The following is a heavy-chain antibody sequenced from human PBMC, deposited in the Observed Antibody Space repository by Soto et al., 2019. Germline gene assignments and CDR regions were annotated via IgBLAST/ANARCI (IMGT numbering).Heavy chain of an antibody. D-gene: IGHD6-19*01. J-gene: IGHJ6*02. CDR2: IYYSGST. CDR1: GGSISSSSYY. CDR3: ARLQWSHYYYCMDV. V-gene: IGHV4-39*01. Sequence: PSETLSLTCTASGGSISSSSYYWGWIRQPPGKGLEWIGSIYYSGSTYYNPSLKSRVTISVDTSKNQFSLKLSSVTAADTAVYYCARLQWSHYYYCMDVWGQGTTVTLSS.